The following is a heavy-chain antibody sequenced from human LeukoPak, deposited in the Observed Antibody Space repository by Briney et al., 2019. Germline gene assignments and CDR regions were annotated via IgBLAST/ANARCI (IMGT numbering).Heavy chain of an antibody. V-gene: IGHV3-23*01. CDR1: GFTFSSYG. CDR2: ISGSGGST. Sequence: PGGSLRLSCAASGFTFSSYGMSWVRQAPGKGLEWVSAISGSGGSTYYADSVKGRFTISRDNAKNSLYLQMNSLRAEDTAVYYCARVRSPRSSTGYYYYYYMDVWGKGTTVTVSS. J-gene: IGHJ6*03. D-gene: IGHD1-26*01. CDR3: ARVRSPRSSTGYYYYYYMDV.